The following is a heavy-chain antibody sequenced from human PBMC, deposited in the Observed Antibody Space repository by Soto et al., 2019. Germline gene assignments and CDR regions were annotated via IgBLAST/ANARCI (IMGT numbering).Heavy chain of an antibody. V-gene: IGHV1-3*01. J-gene: IGHJ1*01. CDR1: GYTFTTYD. D-gene: IGHD6-25*01. CDR3: VGSRGLWAFQY. CDR2: INANNGNP. Sequence: QVLLVQSGAEVKKPGASVQISCKASGYTFTTYDMHWVRQAPGQRLEWMGSINANNGNPKYSQRFNGRATFTRDTSPPTGYMDLSSLISEDTALYYCVGSRGLWAFQYWGQGTLDTGSS.